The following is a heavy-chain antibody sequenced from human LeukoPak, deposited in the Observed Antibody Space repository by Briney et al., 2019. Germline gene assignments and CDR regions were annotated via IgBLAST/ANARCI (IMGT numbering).Heavy chain of an antibody. J-gene: IGHJ6*02. Sequence: PSETLSLTCTVSGGSINSYYWSWIRQPPGKGLEWIGYIHNSGSTSSTPSLKSRITMSVDTSKNQLFLKVTSVTAADTAVYYCARHGIAGANTYYFGVDVWGQGTTVTVSS. D-gene: IGHD1-26*01. CDR2: IHNSGST. CDR1: GGSINSYY. CDR3: ARHGIAGANTYYFGVDV. V-gene: IGHV4-59*08.